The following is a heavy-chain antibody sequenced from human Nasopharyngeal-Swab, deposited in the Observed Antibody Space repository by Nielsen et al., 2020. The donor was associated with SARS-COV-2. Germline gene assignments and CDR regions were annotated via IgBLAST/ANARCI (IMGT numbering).Heavy chain of an antibody. D-gene: IGHD5-12*01. J-gene: IGHJ5*02. V-gene: IGHV4-31*02. CDR2: IYYSGSI. Sequence: RQAPGKGLEWIGCIYYSGSIYYNPSLKSRVTISVDTSKSQFSLKLSSVTAADTAVYYCASSAVVANINGWFDPWGQGTLVTVSS. CDR3: ASSAVVANINGWFDP.